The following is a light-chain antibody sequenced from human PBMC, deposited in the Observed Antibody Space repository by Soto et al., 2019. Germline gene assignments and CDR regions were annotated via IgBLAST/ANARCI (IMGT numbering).Light chain of an antibody. V-gene: IGKV4-1*01. Sequence: TPSPESLAVAMDESSTINCKSSQTLLHSSNNKNFLAWYQSKPGQPPKLLIYWASTRESGVPDRFGGSGSGTDFTLTISSLQSEDFAVYYCQQYNRWLSFGGGTKV. CDR2: WAS. J-gene: IGKJ4*01. CDR1: QTLLHSSNNKNF. CDR3: QQYNRWLS.